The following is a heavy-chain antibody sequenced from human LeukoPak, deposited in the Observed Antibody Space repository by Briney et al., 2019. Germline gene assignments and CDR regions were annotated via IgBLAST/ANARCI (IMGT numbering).Heavy chain of an antibody. D-gene: IGHD2-2*01. Sequence: GGSLRLSCGASGFTFSTYGMSWVRQAPGKGLEWVSGINWNGGSTGYADSVKGRFTISRDNAKNSLYLQMNSLRAEDTALYYCARDGCSSTSCYAGTYYYYMDVWGKGTTVTVSS. J-gene: IGHJ6*03. CDR3: ARDGCSSTSCYAGTYYYYMDV. CDR1: GFTFSTYG. V-gene: IGHV3-20*04. CDR2: INWNGGST.